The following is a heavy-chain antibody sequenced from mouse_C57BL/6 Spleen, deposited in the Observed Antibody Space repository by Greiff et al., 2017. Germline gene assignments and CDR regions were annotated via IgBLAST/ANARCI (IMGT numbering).Heavy chain of an antibody. CDR1: GFTFSDYY. V-gene: IGHV5-12*01. D-gene: IGHD2-1*01. Sequence: EVMLVESGGGLVQPGGSLKLSCAASGFTFSDYYMYWVRQTPEKRLEWVAYISNGGGSTYYPDTVKGRFTISRDNAKNTLYLQMSRLKSEDTAMYYCARHANGNPFAYWGQGTLVTVSA. CDR3: ARHANGNPFAY. J-gene: IGHJ3*01. CDR2: ISNGGGST.